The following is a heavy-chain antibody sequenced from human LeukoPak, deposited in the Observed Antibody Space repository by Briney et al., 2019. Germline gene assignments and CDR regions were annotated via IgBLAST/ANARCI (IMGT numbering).Heavy chain of an antibody. CDR2: INHSGST. CDR3: ARSLGYYDSSGYLDY. D-gene: IGHD3-22*01. J-gene: IGHJ4*02. Sequence: PSETLSLTCGVYGGSFSGYYWTWIRQSPGKGLEWIGEINHSGSTNYNPSLKSRVTMSVDTSNNQFSLKLTSVTAADTAVYYCARSLGYYDSSGYLDYWGQGTLVTVSS. V-gene: IGHV4-34*01. CDR1: GGSFSGYY.